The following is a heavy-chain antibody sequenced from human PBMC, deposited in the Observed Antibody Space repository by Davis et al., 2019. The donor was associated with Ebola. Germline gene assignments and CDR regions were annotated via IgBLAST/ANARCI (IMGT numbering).Heavy chain of an antibody. CDR3: AREAPDHRGIDF. CDR1: GYIFIHYY. V-gene: IGHV1-2*04. J-gene: IGHJ4*02. CDR2: INPNTGGA. D-gene: IGHD1-14*01. Sequence: AASVKVSCKASGYIFIHYYLHWVRQAPGRGLQWMGRINPNTGGADYAQDFQGWVTMTRDTSTSTAYMQLNRLRSDDSAMYYCAREAPDHRGIDFWGQGTMVTVSS.